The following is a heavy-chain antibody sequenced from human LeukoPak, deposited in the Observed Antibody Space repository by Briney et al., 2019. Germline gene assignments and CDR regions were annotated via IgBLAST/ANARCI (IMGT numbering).Heavy chain of an antibody. CDR3: ARDDYYDSSGLDY. CDR2: ISSSSSYI. Sequence: GGSLRLSCAASGFTFSSYSMNWVRQAPGKGLEWVSSISSSSSYIYYADSVKGRFTISRDNAKNTLYLQMNSLRAEDTAVYYCARDDYYDSSGLDYWGQETLVTVSS. V-gene: IGHV3-21*01. CDR1: GFTFSSYS. J-gene: IGHJ4*02. D-gene: IGHD3-22*01.